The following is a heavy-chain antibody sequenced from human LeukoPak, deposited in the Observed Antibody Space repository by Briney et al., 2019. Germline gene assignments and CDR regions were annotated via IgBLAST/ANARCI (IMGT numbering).Heavy chain of an antibody. V-gene: IGHV3-23*01. J-gene: IGHJ4*02. CDR3: AKRNAPYDFWSGPVGGFDY. CDR2: ISGSGGST. CDR1: GFTFSSYA. D-gene: IGHD3-3*01. Sequence: PGGSLRLSCAASGFTFSSYAMSWVRQAPGKGLEWVSAISGSGGSTYYADSVKGRFTISRDNSKNTLYLQMNSLRAEDTAVYYCAKRNAPYDFWSGPVGGFDYWGQGTLVTVSS.